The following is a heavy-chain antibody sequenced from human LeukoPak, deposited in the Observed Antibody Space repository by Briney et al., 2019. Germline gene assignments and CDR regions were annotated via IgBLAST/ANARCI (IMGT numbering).Heavy chain of an antibody. J-gene: IGHJ4*02. D-gene: IGHD6-19*01. CDR2: ISYDGSNK. CDR1: GFTFSSYP. Sequence: PGGSLRLSCAASGFTFSSYPMHWVRQAPGKGLEWVAVISYDGSNKYYADSVKGRFTISRDNSKNTLYLQMNSLRAEDTAMYYCARVYGGWSGNFDYWGQGTLVTVSS. V-gene: IGHV3-30-3*01. CDR3: ARVYGGWSGNFDY.